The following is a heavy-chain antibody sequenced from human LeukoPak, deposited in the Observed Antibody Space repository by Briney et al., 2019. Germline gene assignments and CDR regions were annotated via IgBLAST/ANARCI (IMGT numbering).Heavy chain of an antibody. CDR3: AVSYSGSLDY. Sequence: GGSLRLSCAASRFTFSNYWMNWVRQAPGKGLEWVANIKQDESEKYYVDSVKGRFTISRDNAKNSLYLQLNSLRAEDTAVYYCAVSYSGSLDYWGQGTLVTVSS. D-gene: IGHD6-13*01. CDR2: IKQDESEK. CDR1: RFTFSNYW. J-gene: IGHJ4*02. V-gene: IGHV3-7*02.